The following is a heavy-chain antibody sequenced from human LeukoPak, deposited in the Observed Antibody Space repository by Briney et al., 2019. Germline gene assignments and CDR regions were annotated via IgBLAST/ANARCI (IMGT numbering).Heavy chain of an antibody. D-gene: IGHD5-12*01. J-gene: IGHJ6*02. CDR3: ARDVGGYSGSIGMDV. CDR1: GGSISSYY. CDR2: INYSGRT. V-gene: IGHV4-59*01. Sequence: SETLSLTCTVSGGSISSYYWSWIRQPPGKGLEWIGYINYSGRTNHNPSLKSRVTISVDTSKNQFSLKLSSVTAADTAVYYCARDVGGYSGSIGMDVWGQGTTVTVSS.